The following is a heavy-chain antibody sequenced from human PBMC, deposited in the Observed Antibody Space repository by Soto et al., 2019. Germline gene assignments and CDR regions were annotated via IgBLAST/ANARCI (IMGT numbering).Heavy chain of an antibody. CDR3: AKKQHLPHYYFDF. Sequence: GSLRLSCAASGFTFSNYAMSWVRQAPGKGPEWVSGIGSSGGSTYYADSVKGRFTISRDISKRTLYLQMNSLRAEDTAVYYCAKKQHLPHYYFDFWGQGALVTVSS. CDR2: IGSSGGST. V-gene: IGHV3-23*01. D-gene: IGHD6-13*01. J-gene: IGHJ4*02. CDR1: GFTFSNYA.